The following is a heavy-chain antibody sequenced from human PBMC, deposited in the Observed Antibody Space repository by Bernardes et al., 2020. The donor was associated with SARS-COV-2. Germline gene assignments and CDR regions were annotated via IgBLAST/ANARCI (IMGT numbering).Heavy chain of an antibody. J-gene: IGHJ6*02. CDR2: IYYSGST. V-gene: IGHV4-59*01. CDR3: ARGRDDFWSGYYLPYYYYGMDV. D-gene: IGHD3-3*01. Sequence: SETLSLTCTVSGGSIRSYYWSWIRQPPGPGLEWIGYIYYSGSTNYNPSLKSRVTISVDTSKNQFSLKLSSVTAADTAVYYCARGRDDFWSGYYLPYYYYGMDVWGQGTTVTVSS. CDR1: GGSIRSYY.